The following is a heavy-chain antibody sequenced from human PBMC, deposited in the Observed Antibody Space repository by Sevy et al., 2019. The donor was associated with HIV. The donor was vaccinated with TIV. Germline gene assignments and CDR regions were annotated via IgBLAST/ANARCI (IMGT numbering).Heavy chain of an antibody. CDR2: IYPSDSDT. Sequence: GESLKISCKGSLYSFSNYWIGWVRQMSGKGLEWMGIIYPSDSDTRYSPSFQGQVTISADKSINTAYLQWSSLKASDTAMYYCARGARGTLPAYYYYGMDVWGHGTMVTVSS. CDR1: LYSFSNYW. V-gene: IGHV5-51*01. J-gene: IGHJ6*02. CDR3: ARGARGTLPAYYYYGMDV. D-gene: IGHD1-1*01.